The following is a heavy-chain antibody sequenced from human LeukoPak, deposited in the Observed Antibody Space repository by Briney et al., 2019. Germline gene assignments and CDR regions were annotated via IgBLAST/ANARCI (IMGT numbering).Heavy chain of an antibody. CDR2: IKQDGSEK. V-gene: IGHV3-7*04. J-gene: IGHJ4*02. Sequence: GGSLRLSCAASGFTFSSYWMSWVRQAPGKGLEWVANIKQDGSEKYYVDSVKGRFTISRDNGKNSLCLQMSSLRVEDTAVYYCARVNKYCSGVSCYSTYWGQGTLVTVSS. CDR1: GFTFSSYW. CDR3: ARVNKYCSGVSCYSTY. D-gene: IGHD2-15*01.